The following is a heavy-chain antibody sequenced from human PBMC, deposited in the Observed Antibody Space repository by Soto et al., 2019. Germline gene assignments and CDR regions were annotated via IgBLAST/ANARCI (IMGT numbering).Heavy chain of an antibody. CDR3: ARGGEWLSRNWFDP. CDR1: GGTFSSYA. J-gene: IGHJ5*02. CDR2: IIPIFGTA. Sequence: ASVKVSCKASGGTFSSYAISWVRQAPGQGLEWMGGIIPIFGTANYAQKFQGRVTITADESTSTAYMELSSLRSEDTAVYYCARGGEWLSRNWFDPWGQGTLVTVSA. D-gene: IGHD3-3*01. V-gene: IGHV1-69*13.